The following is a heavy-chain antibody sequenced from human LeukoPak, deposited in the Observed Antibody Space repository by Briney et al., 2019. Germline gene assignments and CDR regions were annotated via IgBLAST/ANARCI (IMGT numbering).Heavy chain of an antibody. CDR3: ARVEISDVVVPAAISWFDP. D-gene: IGHD2-2*01. CDR1: GFTVSSNY. Sequence: GGFLRLSCAASGFTVSSNYMSWVRQTPGKGLEWVSVIYSSGRTYYADSVKGRFTISRDNSKNTLYLQMNSLRAEDTAVYYCARVEISDVVVPAAISWFDPWGQGTLVTVSS. V-gene: IGHV3-53*01. CDR2: IYSSGRT. J-gene: IGHJ5*02.